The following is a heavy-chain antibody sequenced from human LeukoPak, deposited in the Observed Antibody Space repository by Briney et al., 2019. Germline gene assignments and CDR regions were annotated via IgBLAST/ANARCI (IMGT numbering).Heavy chain of an antibody. CDR3: AKGPPYYYYMDV. Sequence: GGSLRLSCAASGFTFSSYGMHWVRQAPGKGLEWVAFIRYDGSNKYYADSVKGRFTISRDNSKDTLYLQMNSLRAEDTAVYYCAKGPPYYYYMDVWGKGTTVTISS. CDR1: GFTFSSYG. CDR2: IRYDGSNK. J-gene: IGHJ6*03. V-gene: IGHV3-30*02.